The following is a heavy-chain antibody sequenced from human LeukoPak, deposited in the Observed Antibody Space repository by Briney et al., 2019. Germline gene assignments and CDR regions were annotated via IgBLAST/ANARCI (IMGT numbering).Heavy chain of an antibody. CDR1: GDSISSSSYY. J-gene: IGHJ5*02. CDR3: AGFRGVGFPP. V-gene: IGHV4-31*03. Sequence: SETLSLTCTVSGDSISSSSYYWSWIRQPPGKGLEWIGYIYYSGSTYYNPSLKSRVTISVDTSKNQFSLKLSSVTAADTAVYYCAGFRGVGFPPWGQGTLVTVSS. CDR2: IYYSGST. D-gene: IGHD1-26*01.